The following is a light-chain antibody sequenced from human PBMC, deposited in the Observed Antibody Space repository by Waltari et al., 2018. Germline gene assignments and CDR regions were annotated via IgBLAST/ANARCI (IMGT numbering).Light chain of an antibody. J-gene: IGLJ2*01. CDR2: EVS. Sequence: QSALTQPASVSGSPGQSITISCTGTSSDVGSYNLVSWYQQHPGEAPKRLIYEVSKRPSGFFTRFSGSKSGNTASLTISGLQAEDEAYYYCCSYAGGSTVLFGGGTNLTVL. V-gene: IGLV2-23*02. CDR3: CSYAGGSTVL. CDR1: SSDVGSYNL.